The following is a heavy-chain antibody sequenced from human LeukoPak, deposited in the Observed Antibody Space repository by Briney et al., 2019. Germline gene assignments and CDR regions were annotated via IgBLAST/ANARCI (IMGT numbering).Heavy chain of an antibody. J-gene: IGHJ5*02. CDR1: GLTFSSYA. CDR3: AKHLRSDSSGYYLS. V-gene: IGHV3-23*01. D-gene: IGHD3-22*01. CDR2: ISGSGGST. Sequence: PGGSLRLSCAASGLTFSSYAMSWVRQAPGKGLEWVSAISGSGGSTYYADSVKGRFTISRDNSKNTLYLQMNSLRAEDTAVYYCAKHLRSDSSGYYLSWGQGTLVTVSS.